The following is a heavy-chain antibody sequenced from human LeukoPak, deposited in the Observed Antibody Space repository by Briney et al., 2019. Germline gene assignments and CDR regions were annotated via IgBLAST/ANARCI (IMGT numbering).Heavy chain of an antibody. J-gene: IGHJ4*02. CDR3: ATKSQSRYYYDSKPLDY. Sequence: QPGGSLRLSCAASEFTVSSNYMSWVRQVPGKELEWVSVIYSGGSTYYADSVKGRFTISRDNSKNTLYLQMNSLRAEDTAVYYCATKSQSRYYYDSKPLDYWGQGTLVTVSS. V-gene: IGHV3-53*01. CDR1: EFTVSSNY. CDR2: IYSGGST. D-gene: IGHD3-22*01.